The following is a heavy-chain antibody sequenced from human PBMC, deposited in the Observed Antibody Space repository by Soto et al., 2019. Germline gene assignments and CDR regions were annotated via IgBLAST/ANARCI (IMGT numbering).Heavy chain of an antibody. Sequence: QVQLVESGGGVAQPGRSRRLSCAASGFTFSSYGMHWVGQAPGKGLEWVAVIWYDGSKKYYGDSVKGRFTISRDNSKNTLYLQMNGLRAEDTAVYYCARVKVGGQQLAVDYWGQGTLVIVSS. J-gene: IGHJ4*02. CDR1: GFTFSSYG. CDR2: IWYDGSKK. V-gene: IGHV3-33*01. D-gene: IGHD6-13*01. CDR3: ARVKVGGQQLAVDY.